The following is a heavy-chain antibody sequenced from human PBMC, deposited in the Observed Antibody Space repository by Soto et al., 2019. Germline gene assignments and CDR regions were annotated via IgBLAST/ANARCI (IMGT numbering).Heavy chain of an antibody. CDR2: ISGYTGNT. D-gene: IGHD6-6*01. V-gene: IGHV1-18*04. CDR1: GYRFSGYG. CDR3: ARSPLASRASWFDP. Sequence: QVQLVQSGAEVKKPGASVKVSCKASGYRFSGYGISWARLAPGQGLEWMGWISGYTGNTQYSPKFQGRVTMNADTSTSTAFMALRSLGCAGPAVYFCARSPLASRASWFDPWGPGTLVTVSS. J-gene: IGHJ5*02.